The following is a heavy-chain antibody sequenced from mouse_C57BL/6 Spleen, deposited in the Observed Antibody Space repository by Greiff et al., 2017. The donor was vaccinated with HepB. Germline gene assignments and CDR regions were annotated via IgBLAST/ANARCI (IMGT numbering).Heavy chain of an antibody. CDR2: IRSKSNNYAT. Sequence: EVQLFESGGGLVQPKGSLKLSCAASGFSFNTYAMNWVRQAPGKGLEWVARIRSKSNNYATYYADSVKDRFTISRDDSESMLYLQMNNLKTEDTAMYYCVRQYYYGSSDWYFDVWGTGTTVTVSS. J-gene: IGHJ1*03. CDR1: GFSFNTYA. CDR3: VRQYYYGSSDWYFDV. V-gene: IGHV10-1*01. D-gene: IGHD1-1*01.